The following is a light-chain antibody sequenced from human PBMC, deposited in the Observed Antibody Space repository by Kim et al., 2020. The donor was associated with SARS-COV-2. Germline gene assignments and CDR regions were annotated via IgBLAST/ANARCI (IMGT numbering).Light chain of an antibody. Sequence: SPGESATLSCRASQSVSSMYLAWYQQKPGQAPRLLIYGASSRATDIPDRFSGSGSGTDFTLTISRLEPEDCAVYYCQQYENSPWTFGQGTKVDIK. J-gene: IGKJ1*01. CDR2: GAS. CDR3: QQYENSPWT. V-gene: IGKV3-20*01. CDR1: QSVSSMY.